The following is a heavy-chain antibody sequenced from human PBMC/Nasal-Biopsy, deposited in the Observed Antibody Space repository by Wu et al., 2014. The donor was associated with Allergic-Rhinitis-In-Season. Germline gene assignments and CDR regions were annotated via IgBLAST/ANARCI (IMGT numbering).Heavy chain of an antibody. Sequence: PALVKPTQTLTLTCTLSGLSLSRSGVAVGWIRQPPGKALEWLALIYWDDNKRYRPSLESRLTITKDTSKNEVVLTMTSMDPVDTATYYCVRSKELEASGWLYCFDIWGQGTMVTVSS. J-gene: IGHJ3*02. CDR2: IYWDDNK. D-gene: IGHD6-19*01. CDR3: VRSKELEASGWLYCFDI. V-gene: IGHV2-5*02. CDR1: GLSLSRSGVA.